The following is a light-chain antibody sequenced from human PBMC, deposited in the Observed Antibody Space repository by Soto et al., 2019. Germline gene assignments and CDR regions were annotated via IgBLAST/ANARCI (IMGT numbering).Light chain of an antibody. V-gene: IGKV2-30*01. Sequence: DVVMTQSPLSLPVTLGQPASISCRSSQSLVYSDGNTYLNWFQQRPGQSPRRLIYKVSNRDSGVPDRFSGSGSGTDFTLKISRVEAEDVGVYYCMQSIQLPPFGQGTKVDIK. CDR3: MQSIQLPP. J-gene: IGKJ1*01. CDR2: KVS. CDR1: QSLVYSDGNTY.